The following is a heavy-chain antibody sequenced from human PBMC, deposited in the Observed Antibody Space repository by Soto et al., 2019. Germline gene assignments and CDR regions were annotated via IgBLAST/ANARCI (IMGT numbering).Heavy chain of an antibody. CDR3: AISARPGFYYFDS. CDR1: GYTFSTYG. Sequence: QIQLVQSGAEVKKPGASVKVSCKASGYTFSTYGLSWVRQAPGQGLEWMGWISPYNGHTNFAPKFQGRVTVTADTSTDTAYMELRSLRADDTAVYYCAISARPGFYYFDSWGQGAQVIVPS. V-gene: IGHV1-18*04. D-gene: IGHD6-6*01. CDR2: ISPYNGHT. J-gene: IGHJ4*02.